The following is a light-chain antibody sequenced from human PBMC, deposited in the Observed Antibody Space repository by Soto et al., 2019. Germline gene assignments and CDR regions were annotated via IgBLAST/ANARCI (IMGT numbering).Light chain of an antibody. Sequence: VLPQSPDTLSLSPGDRATLSCRASQSVRSTFLAWYQQKPGQAPRLLIYGSSNRAAGIPERFSGSASGTEFTLTIRILERDDSGVYYCHQYHDSPMYTFGQGTKLQIK. CDR1: QSVRSTF. CDR2: GSS. V-gene: IGKV3-20*01. J-gene: IGKJ2*01. CDR3: HQYHDSPMYT.